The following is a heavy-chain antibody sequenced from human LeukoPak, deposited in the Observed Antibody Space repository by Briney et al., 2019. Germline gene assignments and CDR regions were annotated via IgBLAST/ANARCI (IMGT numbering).Heavy chain of an antibody. D-gene: IGHD2-2*01. CDR2: INHSGST. Sequence: SETLSLTCAVYGGSFSGYYWSWIRQPPGKGLEWIGEINHSGSTNYNPSLKSRDTISVDTSKNQFSLKLSSVTAADTAVYYCARGRRSLVVVPAAAGFGPWGQGTLVTVSS. CDR3: ARGRRSLVVVPAAAGFGP. V-gene: IGHV4-34*01. CDR1: GGSFSGYY. J-gene: IGHJ5*02.